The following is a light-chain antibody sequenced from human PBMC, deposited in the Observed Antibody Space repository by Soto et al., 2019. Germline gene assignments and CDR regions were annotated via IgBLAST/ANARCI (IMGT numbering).Light chain of an antibody. J-gene: IGKJ1*01. CDR3: QHSYSSPQT. Sequence: DIQMTQSPSSLSASVGDRVTITCRASQSISNYLNWYQQKPGKAPKLLICAASRLQSGVPSRFSGSGSGTDFTLTISSLQPEDFATYYCQHSYSSPQTFGQGTKVEIK. CDR2: AAS. V-gene: IGKV1-39*01. CDR1: QSISNY.